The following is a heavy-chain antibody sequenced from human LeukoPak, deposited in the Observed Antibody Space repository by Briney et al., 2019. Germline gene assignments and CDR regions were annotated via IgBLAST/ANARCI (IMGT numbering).Heavy chain of an antibody. V-gene: IGHV3-30-3*01. D-gene: IGHD6-19*01. CDR3: ARDPTGYSSGWYVPTGGAYYYYGMDV. J-gene: IGHJ6*02. CDR2: ISYDGSNK. Sequence: GGSLRLSCAASGFTFSSYAMHWVRQAPGKGLEWVAVISYDGSNKYYADSVKGRFTISRDNSKNTLYLQMNSLRAEDTAVYYCARDPTGYSSGWYVPTGGAYYYYGMDVWGQGTTVTVSS. CDR1: GFTFSSYA.